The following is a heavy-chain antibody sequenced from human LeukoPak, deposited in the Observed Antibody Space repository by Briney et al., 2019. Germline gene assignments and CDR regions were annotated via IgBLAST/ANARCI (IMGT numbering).Heavy chain of an antibody. Sequence: ASVKVSCKASGYTFTSYYMHWVRQAPGQGLEWMGIINPSGGSTSYAQKFQGRVTMTRDTSKNQFSLKLSSVTAADTAVYYCARSHWNDPFDYWGQGTLVTVSS. J-gene: IGHJ4*02. CDR3: ARSHWNDPFDY. CDR1: GYTFTSYY. D-gene: IGHD1-1*01. CDR2: INPSGGST. V-gene: IGHV1-46*01.